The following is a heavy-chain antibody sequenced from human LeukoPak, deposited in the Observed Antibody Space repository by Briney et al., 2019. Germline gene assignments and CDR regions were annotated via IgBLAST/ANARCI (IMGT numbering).Heavy chain of an antibody. V-gene: IGHV4-39*07. CDR3: ARDDPCTNGVCRLGGYFDY. CDR1: GGSISSGGYY. D-gene: IGHD2-8*01. J-gene: IGHJ4*02. Sequence: SETLSVTCTVSGGSISSGGYYWSWIRQPPGKGLEWIGSIYYSGSTYYNPSLKSRVTISVDTSKNQFSLKLSSVTAADTAVYYCARDDPCTNGVCRLGGYFDYWGQGTLVTVSS. CDR2: IYYSGST.